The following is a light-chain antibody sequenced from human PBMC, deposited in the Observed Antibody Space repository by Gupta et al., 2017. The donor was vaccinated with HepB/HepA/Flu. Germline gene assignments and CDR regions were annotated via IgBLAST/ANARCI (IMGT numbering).Light chain of an antibody. CDR3: QQYNSYPLT. CDR1: QSIRSR. Sequence: DIQINQSPSTRSASVGDRATITCRASQSIRSRLAWYQQKPGKVPKLLIYKASSLESGVPSRFCGSESGTAFTLTISSLQPDDFAIYYCQQYNSYPLTFAGGTKVEIK. CDR2: KAS. V-gene: IGKV1-5*03. J-gene: IGKJ4*01.